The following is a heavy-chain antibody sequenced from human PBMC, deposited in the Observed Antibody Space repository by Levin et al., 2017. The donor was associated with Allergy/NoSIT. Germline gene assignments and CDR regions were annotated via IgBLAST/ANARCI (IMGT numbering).Heavy chain of an antibody. J-gene: IGHJ3*02. CDR2: IKEDGSEK. CDR1: GFTFRSYW. CDR3: AIDSWWASDM. V-gene: IGHV3-7*01. Sequence: GGSLRLSCAASGFTFRSYWMSWVRQAPGKGLEWVANIKEDGSEKYYVDSVKGRFTISRDNAKNSLYLQMNSLRAEDTAVYYCAIDSWWASDMWGQGTMVTVSS. D-gene: IGHD2-15*01.